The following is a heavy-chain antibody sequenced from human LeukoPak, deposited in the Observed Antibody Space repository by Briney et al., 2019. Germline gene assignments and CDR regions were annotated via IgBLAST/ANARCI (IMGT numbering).Heavy chain of an antibody. CDR2: IKQDGGEK. CDR3: ARAGNYDILTVYTAYDYYYYMDV. J-gene: IGHJ6*03. Sequence: GGSLRLSCAASGFTFSSYWMSWVRQAPGKGLDWVANIKQDGGEKYYVDSVKGRFTISRDNAKNSLYLQMNSLRAEDTAVYYCARAGNYDILTVYTAYDYYYYMDVWGKGTTVTVSS. D-gene: IGHD3-9*01. V-gene: IGHV3-7*01. CDR1: GFTFSSYW.